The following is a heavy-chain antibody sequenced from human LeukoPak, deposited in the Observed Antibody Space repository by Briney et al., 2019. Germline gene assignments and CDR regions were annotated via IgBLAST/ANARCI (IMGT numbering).Heavy chain of an antibody. CDR1: GFTVSSNY. Sequence: GGSLRLSCAASGFTVSSNYMSWVRQAPGRGLEWASVIFSGGSTYSPDSVKGRFTISRDNSKNTLYLQMNSLRAEDTAVYYCARVIGSGSYHFDYWGQGTLVTVSS. J-gene: IGHJ4*02. CDR3: ARVIGSGSYHFDY. CDR2: IFSGGST. D-gene: IGHD3-10*01. V-gene: IGHV3-53*01.